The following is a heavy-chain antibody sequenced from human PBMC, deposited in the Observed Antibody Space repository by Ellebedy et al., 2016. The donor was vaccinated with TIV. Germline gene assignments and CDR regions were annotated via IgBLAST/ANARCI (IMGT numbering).Heavy chain of an antibody. CDR3: ARDPDRYSYDPKYWLFDL. CDR2: IITIFGIA. D-gene: IGHD5-18*01. Sequence: AASVMVSCKPSAGTFNSYPISWVRQAPGQRLAWMGGIITIFGIAYYAQKFQGRVTITADNSTSKAYMDLISLISEDTAVYYSARDPDRYSYDPKYWLFDLWGRGTLVTVSS. CDR1: AGTFNSYP. J-gene: IGHJ2*01. V-gene: IGHV1-69*10.